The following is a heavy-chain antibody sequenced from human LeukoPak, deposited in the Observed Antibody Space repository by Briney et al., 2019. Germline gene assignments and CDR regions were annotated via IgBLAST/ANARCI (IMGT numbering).Heavy chain of an antibody. D-gene: IGHD6-19*01. V-gene: IGHV3-33*01. CDR3: ASQRHHRVAVAGSFDY. J-gene: IGHJ4*02. CDR2: IWYDGSNK. CDR1: GFTFSSYG. Sequence: GGSLRLSCAASGFTFSSYGMHWVRQAPGKGLEWVAVIWYDGSNKYYADSVKGRFTISRDNSRNTLYLQMNSLRAEDTAVYFCASQRHHRVAVAGSFDYWGQGTLVSVSP.